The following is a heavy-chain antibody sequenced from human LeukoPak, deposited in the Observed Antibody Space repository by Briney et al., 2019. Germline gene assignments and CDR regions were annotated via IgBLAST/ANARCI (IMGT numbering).Heavy chain of an antibody. D-gene: IGHD6-19*01. CDR3: ASSPGAGSARYFQH. J-gene: IGHJ1*01. Sequence: GGSLRLSCAASGFTFSDYYMSWIRQAPGKGLEWVSYTSSSSSYTNYADSVKGRFTISRDNAKNSLYLQMNSLRAEDTAVYYCASSPGAGSARYFQHWGQGTLVTVSS. CDR1: GFTFSDYY. CDR2: TSSSSSYT. V-gene: IGHV3-11*06.